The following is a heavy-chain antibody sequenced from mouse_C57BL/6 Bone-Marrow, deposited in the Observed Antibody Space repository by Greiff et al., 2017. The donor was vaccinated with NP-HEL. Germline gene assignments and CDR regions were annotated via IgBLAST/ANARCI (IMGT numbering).Heavy chain of an antibody. V-gene: IGHV1-15*01. CDR2: IDPETGGT. CDR3: TRWGYYGSSYGLRRGVPAWFAY. CDR1: GYTFTDSE. D-gene: IGHD1-1*01. Sequence: VKLQQSGAELVRPGASVTLSCKASGYTFTDSEMHWVKQTPVHGLEWIGAIDPETGGTAYNQKFKGKAILTADKSSSTAYMELRSLTSEDSAVYYCTRWGYYGSSYGLRRGVPAWFAYWGQGTLVTVSA. J-gene: IGHJ3*01.